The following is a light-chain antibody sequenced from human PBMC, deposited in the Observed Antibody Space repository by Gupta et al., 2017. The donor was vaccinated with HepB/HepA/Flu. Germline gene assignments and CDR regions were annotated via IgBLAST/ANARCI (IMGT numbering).Light chain of an antibody. CDR1: SSDVGGYNY. Sequence: QSAPTQPASVSGSPGQSITISCTGTSSDVGGYNYVSWYQQHAGKAPKLMIYDVSNRPSGVSNRFTGSKSGNTASLTISGLQAEDEADYYCSSYTSSSTPYVVFGGGTKLTVL. V-gene: IGLV2-14*03. CDR2: DVS. J-gene: IGLJ2*01. CDR3: SSYTSSSTPYVV.